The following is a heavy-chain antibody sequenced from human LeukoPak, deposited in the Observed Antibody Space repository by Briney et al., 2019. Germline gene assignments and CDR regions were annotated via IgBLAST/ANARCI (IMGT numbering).Heavy chain of an antibody. CDR3: ARAAEIAAVPQPDY. Sequence: GGSLRLSCAASTSASTFIFSGYSMNWVRQAPGKGLEWISYISSSISGIYYADSVKGRFTISRDNAKNSLYLQMNSLRDEDTAVYYCARAAEIAAVPQPDYWGQGTLVTVSS. CDR2: ISSSISGI. J-gene: IGHJ4*02. D-gene: IGHD6-13*01. CDR1: TSASTFIFSGYS. V-gene: IGHV3-48*02.